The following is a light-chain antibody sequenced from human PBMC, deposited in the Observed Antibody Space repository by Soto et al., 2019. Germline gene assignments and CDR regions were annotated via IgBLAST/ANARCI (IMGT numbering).Light chain of an antibody. CDR2: AAS. J-gene: IGKJ3*01. V-gene: IGKV1-39*01. Sequence: DSQMTQSPSSLSASVGDRVTITCRASQSISSYLNWYQQKPGKAPKLLIYAASSLQSGVQSRFSGSGSGTDFTLTISSLQPEDFATYYCQQSYSTPFTFGPGTKVDIK. CDR1: QSISSY. CDR3: QQSYSTPFT.